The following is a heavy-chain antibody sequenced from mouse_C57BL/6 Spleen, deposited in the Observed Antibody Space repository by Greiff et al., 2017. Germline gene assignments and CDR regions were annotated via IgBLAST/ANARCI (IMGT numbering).Heavy chain of an antibody. V-gene: IGHV5-17*01. D-gene: IGHD1-1*01. CDR2: ISSGSSTI. Sequence: EVKLVESGGGLVKPGGSLKLSCAASGFTFSDYGMHWVRQAPEKGLEWVAYISSGSSTIYYADTVKGRFTISRDNAKNTLFLQMTSLRSEDTAMYYCARSTTVERGMMDYWGQGTSVTVSS. CDR1: GFTFSDYG. CDR3: ARSTTVERGMMDY. J-gene: IGHJ4*01.